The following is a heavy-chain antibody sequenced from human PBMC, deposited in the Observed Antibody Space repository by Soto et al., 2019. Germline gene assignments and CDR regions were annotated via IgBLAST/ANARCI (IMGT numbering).Heavy chain of an antibody. CDR3: VRDSRTGCSSINCYMH. D-gene: IGHD2-15*01. J-gene: IGHJ4*02. Sequence: QLQLRESGPGLVQPSGTLSLTCDVSGDSLTNNHWWSWVRQAPGKGLGWIGEIWHTGRPNYNPSLKSRVANSIDKSKNQFSRKLSSVTAADTAVYYCVRDSRTGCSSINCYMHWGQGTLVTVSS. V-gene: IGHV4-4*02. CDR1: GDSLTNNHW. CDR2: IWHTGRP.